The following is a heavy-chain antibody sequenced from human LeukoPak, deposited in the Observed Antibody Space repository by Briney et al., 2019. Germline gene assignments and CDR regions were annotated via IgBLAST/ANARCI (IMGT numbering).Heavy chain of an antibody. CDR1: GFTFNRYW. D-gene: IGHD3-22*01. CDR2: INSDGSST. CDR3: ARDRRYYDSSGYYFHWYFDL. J-gene: IGHJ2*01. Sequence: PGGSLRLSCAASGFTFNRYWMHWVRQVPGKGLVWVSRINSDGSSTTYADFVKGRFTISRDNSKNTLYLQMNSLRAEDTALYYCARDRRYYDSSGYYFHWYFDLWGRGTLVTVSS. V-gene: IGHV3-74*01.